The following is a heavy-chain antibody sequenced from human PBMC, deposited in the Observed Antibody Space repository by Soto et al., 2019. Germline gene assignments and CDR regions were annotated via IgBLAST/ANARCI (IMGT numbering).Heavy chain of an antibody. V-gene: IGHV1-69*02. Sequence: SVKVSCKASGGTFSSYTISWVRQAPGQGLEWMGRIIPILGIANYAQKFQGRVTITADKSTSTAYMELSSLRSEDTAVYYCAHSGSYYEFDYWGQGTLVTVSS. CDR1: GGTFSSYT. CDR3: AHSGSYYEFDY. CDR2: IIPILGIA. J-gene: IGHJ4*02. D-gene: IGHD3-10*01.